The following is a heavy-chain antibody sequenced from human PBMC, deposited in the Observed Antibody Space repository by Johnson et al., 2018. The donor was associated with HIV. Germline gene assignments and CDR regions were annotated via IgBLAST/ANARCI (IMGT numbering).Heavy chain of an antibody. CDR2: ISYDGSNK. D-gene: IGHD6-6*01. Sequence: QVQLVESGGGVVQPGRSLRLSCAASGFTFSSYAMHWVRQAPGKGLEWVAVISYDGSNKYYADYVKGRFTISRENSKNTLYLQMNILRAEDTAVYYCSSTIAARGAFDIWGQGTMVTVSS. CDR1: GFTFSSYA. V-gene: IGHV3-30*04. J-gene: IGHJ3*02. CDR3: SSTIAARGAFDI.